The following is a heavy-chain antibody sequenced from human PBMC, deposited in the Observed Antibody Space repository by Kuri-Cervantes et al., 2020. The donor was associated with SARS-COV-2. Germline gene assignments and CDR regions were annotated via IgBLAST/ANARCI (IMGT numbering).Heavy chain of an antibody. CDR1: GGSISSYY. CDR3: ARQGSSGWYLGY. CDR2: IYYSGST. J-gene: IGHJ4*02. D-gene: IGHD6-19*01. Sequence: SETLSLTCTVSGGSISSYYWSCIRQPPGKGLEWIGYIYYSGSTNYNPSLKSRVTISVDTSKNQFSLKLSSVTAADTAVYYCARQGSSGWYLGYWGQGTLVTVSS. V-gene: IGHV4-59*08.